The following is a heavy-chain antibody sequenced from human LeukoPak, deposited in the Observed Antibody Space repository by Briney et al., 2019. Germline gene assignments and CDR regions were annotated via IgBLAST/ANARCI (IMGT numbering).Heavy chain of an antibody. V-gene: IGHV3-48*03. J-gene: IGHJ4*02. Sequence: GGSLRLSCAASGFTFSSYEMNWVRQAPGKGLEWVSYISSSGSTIYYADSVKGRFTISRDNAKNSLYLQMNSLRAEDTAVYYCARANDYGDYDYWGQGTLVTVSS. D-gene: IGHD4-17*01. CDR1: GFTFSSYE. CDR3: ARANDYGDYDY. CDR2: ISSSGSTI.